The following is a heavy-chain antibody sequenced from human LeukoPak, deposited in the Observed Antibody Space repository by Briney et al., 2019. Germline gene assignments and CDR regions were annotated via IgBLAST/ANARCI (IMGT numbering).Heavy chain of an antibody. J-gene: IGHJ5*02. V-gene: IGHV3-7*03. D-gene: IGHD3-10*01. CDR1: GFTFSRFW. Sequence: GGSLRLSCAASGFTFSRFWMSWVRRAPGKGLQWVANINQDGSEKHYVDSVKGRFTISRDNAENSLYLQMNSLRAEDTAVYYCARQPITMHHNWFDPWGQGTLVTVSS. CDR2: INQDGSEK. CDR3: ARQPITMHHNWFDP.